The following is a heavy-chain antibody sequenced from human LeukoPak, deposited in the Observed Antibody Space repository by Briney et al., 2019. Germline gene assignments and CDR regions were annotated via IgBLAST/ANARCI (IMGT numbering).Heavy chain of an antibody. V-gene: IGHV4-39*01. CDR3: ARNVSRGYFDY. D-gene: IGHD3-10*01. CDR1: GGSISSYY. CDR2: IYYSGST. Sequence: SETLSLTCTVSGGSISSYYWSWIRQPPGKGLEWIGSIYYSGSTHYNPSLKSRVTISVDTSKSQFSLKLSSVTAADTAVYYCARNVSRGYFDYWGQGTLVTVSS. J-gene: IGHJ4*02.